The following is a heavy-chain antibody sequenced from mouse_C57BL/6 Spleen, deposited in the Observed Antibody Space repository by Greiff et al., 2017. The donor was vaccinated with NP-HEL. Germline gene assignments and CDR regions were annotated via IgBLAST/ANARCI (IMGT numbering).Heavy chain of an antibody. V-gene: IGHV1-55*01. CDR1: GYTFTSYW. CDR2: IYPGSGST. Sequence: QVQLQQPGAELVKPGASVKMSCKASGYTFTSYWITWVKQRPGQGLEWIGDIYPGSGSTNYNEKFKSKATLTVDTSSSTAYMQLSSLTSEDSAVYYCARETPYYYGSRGWFAYWGQGTLVTVSA. J-gene: IGHJ3*01. CDR3: ARETPYYYGSRGWFAY. D-gene: IGHD1-1*01.